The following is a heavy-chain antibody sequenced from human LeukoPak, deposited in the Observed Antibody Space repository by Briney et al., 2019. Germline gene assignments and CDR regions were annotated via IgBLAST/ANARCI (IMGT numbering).Heavy chain of an antibody. CDR2: ISSSDSTI. D-gene: IGHD1-1*01. CDR1: GFTFNSYE. Sequence: GGSLRLSCAASGFTFNSYEMNWVRQAPGKGLEWVSYISSSDSTIYYADSVKGRFTISRDNAKNSLYLQMNSLRAEDTAVYYCARGVGTTGTTAPFDYWGQGTLVTVSS. CDR3: ARGVGTTGTTAPFDY. J-gene: IGHJ4*02. V-gene: IGHV3-48*03.